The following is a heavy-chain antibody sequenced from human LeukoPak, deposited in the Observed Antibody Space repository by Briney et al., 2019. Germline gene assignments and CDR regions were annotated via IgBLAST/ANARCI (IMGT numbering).Heavy chain of an antibody. D-gene: IGHD6-19*01. Sequence: ASVKVSCKASGYTFTGYYMHWVRQAPGQGLEWKGRINPNSGGTNYAQKFQGRVTMTRDTSISTAYMELSRLRSDDTAVYYCASGDSSGKYYFDYWGQGTLVTVSS. V-gene: IGHV1-2*06. CDR3: ASGDSSGKYYFDY. J-gene: IGHJ4*02. CDR1: GYTFTGYY. CDR2: INPNSGGT.